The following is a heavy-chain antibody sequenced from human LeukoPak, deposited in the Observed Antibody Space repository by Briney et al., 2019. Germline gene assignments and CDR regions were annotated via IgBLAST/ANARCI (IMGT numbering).Heavy chain of an antibody. CDR3: ARSRDVVVTAWAYFDY. D-gene: IGHD2-21*02. Sequence: GGSLRLSCAPSVFTLSSYAMHWVPQAPGKGLEWVADISYDGSNKYFADSVKGRFTISRDNSKNTLYLQMNSLRAEDTAVYYCARSRDVVVTAWAYFDYWGQGTLVTVS. J-gene: IGHJ4*02. CDR1: VFTLSSYA. V-gene: IGHV3-30*04. CDR2: ISYDGSNK.